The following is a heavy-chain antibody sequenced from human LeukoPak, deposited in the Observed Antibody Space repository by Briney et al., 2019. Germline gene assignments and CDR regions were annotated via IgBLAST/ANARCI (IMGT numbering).Heavy chain of an antibody. CDR3: ARLDSIHLITY. J-gene: IGHJ4*02. CDR1: GGSISSSSYY. V-gene: IGHV4-39*01. CDR2: IYYSGST. Sequence: SETLSLTCTVSGGSISSSSYYWGWLRQPPGKGLEWIGTIYYSGSTYYNPSLKSRVTISVDTSKNQFSLKLSSVTAADTAVYYCARLDSIHLITYWGQGTLVIVSS. D-gene: IGHD3-16*01.